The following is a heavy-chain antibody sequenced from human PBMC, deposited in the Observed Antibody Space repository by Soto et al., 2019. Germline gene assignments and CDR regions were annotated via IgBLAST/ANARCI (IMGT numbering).Heavy chain of an antibody. Sequence: QVQLVQSGAEVKKPGSSVKVSCKASGGTFSSYAISWVRQAPGQGLEWMGGIIPIFGTANYAQKFQGRVTITADESTSTAYMELRSLGSEDTAVYYCARDLPLLVPAADKRGHGYFDLWGRGTLVTVSS. CDR2: IIPIFGTA. V-gene: IGHV1-69*12. J-gene: IGHJ2*01. CDR3: ARDLPLLVPAADKRGHGYFDL. D-gene: IGHD2-2*01. CDR1: GGTFSSYA.